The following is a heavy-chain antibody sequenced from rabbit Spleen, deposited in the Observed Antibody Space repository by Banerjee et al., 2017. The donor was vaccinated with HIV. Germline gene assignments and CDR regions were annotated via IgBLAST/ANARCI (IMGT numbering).Heavy chain of an antibody. CDR2: LYTGNSKT. D-gene: IGHD8-1*01. J-gene: IGHJ4*01. V-gene: IGHV1S45*01. CDR1: GFSFSSAYD. Sequence: QEQLVESGGGLVKPGASLTLTCTASGFSFSSAYDMCWVRQAPGKGLEWIGCLYTGNSKTYYASWAKGRFTISKSSSTTVTLQMTSLTAADTANYFCARDAGSYDYIDVYFNLWGQGTLVTVS. CDR3: ARDAGSYDYIDVYFNL.